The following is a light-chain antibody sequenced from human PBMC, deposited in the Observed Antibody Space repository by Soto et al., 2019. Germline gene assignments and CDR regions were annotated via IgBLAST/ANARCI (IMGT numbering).Light chain of an antibody. CDR1: QSISTY. V-gene: IGKV1-39*01. J-gene: IGKJ2*01. CDR2: DSS. CDR3: QQSYSTPQYT. Sequence: DIQMTQSPSSLSVSVGDRVTITCRASQSISTYLNWYRQKPGKAPKLLIYDSSRLESGVPSRFSGSGSGTDFTLTISSLQPEDSAAYYCQQSYSTPQYTFGQGTKLEIK.